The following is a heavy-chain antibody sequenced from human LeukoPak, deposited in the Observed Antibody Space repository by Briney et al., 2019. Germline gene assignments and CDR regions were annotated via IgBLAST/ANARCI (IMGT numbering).Heavy chain of an antibody. V-gene: IGHV3-7*01. CDR2: IKQDGSEK. Sequence: PGGSLRLSCAASGFTFSTYWMSWVRQAPGKGLEWVANIKQDGSEKYYVDSVKGRFTISRDNAKNSLYLQMNSLRAEDTAVYYCARDLTIAVAVSGLEINWFDPWGQGTLVTVSS. CDR1: GFTFSTYW. J-gene: IGHJ5*02. D-gene: IGHD6-19*01. CDR3: ARDLTIAVAVSGLEINWFDP.